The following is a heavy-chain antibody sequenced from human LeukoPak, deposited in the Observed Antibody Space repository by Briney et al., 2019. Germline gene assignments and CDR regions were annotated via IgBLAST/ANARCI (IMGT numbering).Heavy chain of an antibody. CDR2: ICYSGST. Sequence: SETLSLTCTVSGGSISSYYWSWIRQPPGKGLEWIGYICYSGSTNYNPSLKSRVTISVDTSKNQFSLKLSSVTAADTAVYYCAIARLIPMSQFDPWGQGTLVTVSS. CDR1: GGSISSYY. CDR3: AIARLIPMSQFDP. D-gene: IGHD3-10*02. V-gene: IGHV4-59*01. J-gene: IGHJ5*02.